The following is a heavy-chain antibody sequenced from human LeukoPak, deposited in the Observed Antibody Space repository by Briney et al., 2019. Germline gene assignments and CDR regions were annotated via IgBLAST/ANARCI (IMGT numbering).Heavy chain of an antibody. V-gene: IGHV3-48*01. CDR1: GFTFSSYS. J-gene: IGHJ4*02. Sequence: GGSLRPSCAVSGFTFSSYSMNWVRQAPGKGLEWISYIGKSSSSISYADSVKGRFTISTDNAKSSLYLQMNSLRAEDTAVYYCARDYGYGFDYWGQGTLVTVSS. D-gene: IGHD5-18*01. CDR2: IGKSSSSI. CDR3: ARDYGYGFDY.